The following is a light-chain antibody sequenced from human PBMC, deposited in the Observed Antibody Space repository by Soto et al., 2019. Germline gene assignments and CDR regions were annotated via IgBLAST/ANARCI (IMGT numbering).Light chain of an antibody. CDR1: QSVSSN. V-gene: IGKV3-15*01. CDR2: VAS. Sequence: EIVMTQSPATLSVSPGERATLSCRASQSVSSNLAWYQQKPGQAPRLLIYVASTRATGIPARFSGSGSGTELTLTISSLQAEDFAVYYCQQYNNWAPETFGQGTKVEIK. CDR3: QQYNNWAPET. J-gene: IGKJ1*01.